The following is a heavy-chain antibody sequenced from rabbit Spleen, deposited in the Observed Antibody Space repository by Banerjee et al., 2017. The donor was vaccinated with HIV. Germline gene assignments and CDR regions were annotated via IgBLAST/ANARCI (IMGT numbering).Heavy chain of an antibody. Sequence: QEQLVESGGGLVKPEGSLTLTCKASGVSLNDKDVMCWVRQAPGKGPEWIACIAAGVSFTTYYATWAKGRFTISKTSSTTVTLQMTSLTVADRATYFCARSSYYIRAITEPYYFDLWGPGPLVTVS. J-gene: IGHJ4*01. D-gene: IGHD4-1*01. CDR3: ARSSYYIRAITEPYYFDL. V-gene: IGHV1S45*01. CDR2: IAAGVSFTT. CDR1: GVSLNDKDV.